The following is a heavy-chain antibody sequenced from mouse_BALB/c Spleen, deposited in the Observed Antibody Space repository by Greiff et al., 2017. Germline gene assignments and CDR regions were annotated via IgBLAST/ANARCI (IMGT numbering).Heavy chain of an antibody. D-gene: IGHD1-1*01. CDR1: GFNIKDYY. V-gene: IGHV14-1*02. CDR3: ARDYGSSHFDY. J-gene: IGHJ2*01. CDR2: IDPENGNT. Sequence: EVQLQQSGAELVRPGALVKLSCKASGFNIKDYYMHWVKQRPEQGLEWIGWIDPENGNTIYDPKFQGKASITADTSSNTAYLQLSSLTSEDTAVYYCARDYGSSHFDYWGQGTTLTVSS.